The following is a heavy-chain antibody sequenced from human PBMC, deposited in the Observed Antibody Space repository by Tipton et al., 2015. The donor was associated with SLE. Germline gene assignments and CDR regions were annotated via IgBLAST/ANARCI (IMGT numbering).Heavy chain of an antibody. J-gene: IGHJ4*02. D-gene: IGHD1-26*01. CDR3: ARGGGSYYDY. Sequence: TLSLTCTVSGVSISNFYWSWIRQPAGKGLEWIGRVYSSGSTIYNPSIKSRITLSLDTSKNQFSLRVNSVTAADTAVYYCARGGGSYYDYWGQGTLVTVSS. CDR2: VYSSGST. V-gene: IGHV4-4*07. CDR1: GVSISNFY.